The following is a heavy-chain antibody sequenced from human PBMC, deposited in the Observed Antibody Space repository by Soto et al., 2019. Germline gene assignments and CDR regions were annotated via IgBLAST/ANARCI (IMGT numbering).Heavy chain of an antibody. Sequence: SETLSLTCTVTGGSTSSYYWSWLRQPPGKGLEWIGYNSYSGSTDYNPSLKSRVTISVDTSKNQFSLKLSSATAADTAVYYCARHGGSYSFDYWGQETLVTVSS. J-gene: IGHJ4*02. D-gene: IGHD1-26*01. CDR1: GGSTSSYY. V-gene: IGHV4-59*08. CDR2: NSYSGST. CDR3: ARHGGSYSFDY.